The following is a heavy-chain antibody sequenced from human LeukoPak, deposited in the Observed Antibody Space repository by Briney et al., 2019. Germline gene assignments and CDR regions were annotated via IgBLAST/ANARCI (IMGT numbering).Heavy chain of an antibody. Sequence: GGSLRLSCAAPGFTFSSYAMSWVRQAPGKGLEWVSAISGSGGSTYYADSVKGRFTISRDNSKNTLYLQMNSLRAEDTAVYYCAKDGTVLWFGELGGYFDYWGQGTLVTVSS. CDR2: ISGSGGST. D-gene: IGHD3-10*01. J-gene: IGHJ4*02. CDR3: AKDGTVLWFGELGGYFDY. V-gene: IGHV3-23*01. CDR1: GFTFSSYA.